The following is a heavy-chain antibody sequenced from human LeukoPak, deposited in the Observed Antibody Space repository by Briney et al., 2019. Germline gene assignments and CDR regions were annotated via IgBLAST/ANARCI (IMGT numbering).Heavy chain of an antibody. V-gene: IGHV1-18*04. D-gene: IGHD6-19*01. CDR1: GYTFTSYG. Sequence: ASVKVCCKASGYTFTSYGISWVRQAPGQGLEWKGWISAYNGNTNYAQKLQGRVTMTTDTSTSTAYMELRSLRSDDTAVYYCARAWGSIAVAAIHYWGQGTLVTVSS. J-gene: IGHJ4*02. CDR3: ARAWGSIAVAAIHY. CDR2: ISAYNGNT.